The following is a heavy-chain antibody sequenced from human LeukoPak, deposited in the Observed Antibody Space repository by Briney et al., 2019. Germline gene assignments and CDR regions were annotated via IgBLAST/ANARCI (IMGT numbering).Heavy chain of an antibody. D-gene: IGHD6-13*01. CDR3: AKDISGSSWYVALGY. CDR2: IRYDGSNK. Sequence: GGSLRLSCAASGFTFSSYGMHWVRQAPGKGLEWVAFIRYDGSNKYYADSVKGRFTISRDNSKNTPYLQMNSLRAEDTAVYYCAKDISGSSWYVALGYWGQGTLVTVSS. V-gene: IGHV3-30*02. CDR1: GFTFSSYG. J-gene: IGHJ4*02.